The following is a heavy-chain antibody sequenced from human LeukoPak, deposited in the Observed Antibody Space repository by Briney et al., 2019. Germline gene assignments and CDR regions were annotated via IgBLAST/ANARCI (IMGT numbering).Heavy chain of an antibody. CDR1: GFTFSSYA. J-gene: IGHJ3*02. D-gene: IGHD2-21*01. CDR3: ARGRLRVIDAFDI. Sequence: HTGGSLRLSCATSGFTFSSYALSWVRQAPGKGLEWVSVISGSGGSTYYADSVKGRFTISRDNSKNTLYLQMDSLRAGDTAVYYCARGRLRVIDAFDIWGQGTMVTVSS. CDR2: ISGSGGST. V-gene: IGHV3-23*01.